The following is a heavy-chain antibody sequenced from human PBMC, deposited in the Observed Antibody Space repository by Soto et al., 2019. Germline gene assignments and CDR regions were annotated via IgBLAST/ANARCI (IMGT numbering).Heavy chain of an antibody. V-gene: IGHV1-3*01. D-gene: IGHD2-2*01. CDR1: GYTFTSYA. CDR2: INAGNGNT. Sequence: ASVKVSCKASGYTFTSYAMHWVRQAPGQRLEWMGWINAGNGNTKYSQKFQGRVTITRDTSASTAYMELSSLRSEDTAVYYCARGLIVVVPAAILYGMDVWGQGTTVTV. CDR3: ARGLIVVVPAAILYGMDV. J-gene: IGHJ6*02.